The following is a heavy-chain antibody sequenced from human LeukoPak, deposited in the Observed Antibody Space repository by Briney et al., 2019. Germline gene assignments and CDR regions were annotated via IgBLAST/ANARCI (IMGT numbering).Heavy chain of an antibody. D-gene: IGHD6-13*01. V-gene: IGHV3-66*01. CDR3: ARGVYSSTWFDL. Sequence: GGSLSLSCAAAGFTLNTNYMNWVRQVPGKGMEWVSVIYAGGNTYYADSVKERFTITRDNSRNTLYLQMNSLRGDDTAVYYCARGVYSSTWFDLWGQGTLVTVSS. CDR1: GFTLNTNY. CDR2: IYAGGNT. J-gene: IGHJ4*02.